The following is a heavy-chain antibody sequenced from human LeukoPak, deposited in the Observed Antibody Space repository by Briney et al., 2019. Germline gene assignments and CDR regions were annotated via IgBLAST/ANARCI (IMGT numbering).Heavy chain of an antibody. J-gene: IGHJ5*02. CDR3: ARGKIYSNYVGWFDP. CDR2: INHSGST. D-gene: IGHD4-11*01. CDR1: GGSFSGYY. Sequence: SETLSLTCAVYGGSFSGYYWSWIRQPPGKGLEWIGEINHSGSTNYNPSLKSRVTISVDTSKNQFSLKLSSVTAADTAVYYCARGKIYSNYVGWFDPWGQGTLVTVSS. V-gene: IGHV4-34*01.